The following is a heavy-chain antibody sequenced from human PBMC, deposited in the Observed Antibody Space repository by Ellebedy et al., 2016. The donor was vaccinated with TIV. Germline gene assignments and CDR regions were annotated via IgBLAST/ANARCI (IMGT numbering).Heavy chain of an antibody. V-gene: IGHV3-23*05. Sequence: GGSLRLSCAASGFTFSNNAMSWVRQAPGKGLEWVSGIEHNGRTTYYADSVRGRFTISRDNSMNTLFLQMNNLRADDTAVYWYFDLWGRGTLVSVSS. CDR1: GFTFSNNA. CDR2: IEHNGRTT. J-gene: IGHJ2*01. CDR3: FDL.